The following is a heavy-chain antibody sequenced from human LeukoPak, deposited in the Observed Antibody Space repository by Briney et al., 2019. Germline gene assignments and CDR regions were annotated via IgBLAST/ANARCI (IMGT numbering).Heavy chain of an antibody. V-gene: IGHV1-8*03. CDR3: ARVPIYYYGSGFDY. D-gene: IGHD3-10*01. CDR1: GYTFTSYD. J-gene: IGHJ4*02. CDR2: MNPNSGNT. Sequence: ASVKVSCKASGYTFTSYDINWVRQATGQGLEWMGWMNPNSGNTGYAQKFQGRVTITRNTSISTAYMELSSLRSEDTAVYYCARVPIYYYGSGFDYWGQGTLVTVSS.